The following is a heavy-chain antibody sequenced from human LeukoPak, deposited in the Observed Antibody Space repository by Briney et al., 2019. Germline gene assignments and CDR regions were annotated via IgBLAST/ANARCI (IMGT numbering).Heavy chain of an antibody. CDR2: ISSSSSYI. J-gene: IGHJ4*02. Sequence: RGSLRLSCAASGFTFSSYSMNWVRQAPGKGLEWVSSISSSSSYIYYADSVKGRFTISRDNAKNSLYLQMNSLRAEDTAVYYCARDSDSSGYCDYWGQGTLVTVSS. D-gene: IGHD3-22*01. CDR1: GFTFSSYS. V-gene: IGHV3-21*01. CDR3: ARDSDSSGYCDY.